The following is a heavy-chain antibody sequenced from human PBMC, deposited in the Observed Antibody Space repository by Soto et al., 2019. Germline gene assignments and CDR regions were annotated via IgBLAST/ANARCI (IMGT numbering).Heavy chain of an antibody. CDR3: AKDQDRGGAAYYFDY. J-gene: IGHJ4*02. V-gene: IGHV3-30*18. CDR2: ISYDGSDK. D-gene: IGHD3-10*01. Sequence: QVQLVESGGGVVQPERSLRLSCAGSGFTLSSYGMHWVRQAPGKVLEWVAVISYDGSDKKYADSVKGRFTISRDNSKNTLYLQMNSLRPDDTAVYYCAKDQDRGGAAYYFDYWGQGTLVTVSS. CDR1: GFTLSSYG.